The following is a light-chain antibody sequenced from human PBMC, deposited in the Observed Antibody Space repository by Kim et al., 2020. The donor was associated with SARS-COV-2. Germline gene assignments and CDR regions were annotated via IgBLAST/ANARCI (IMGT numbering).Light chain of an antibody. CDR3: QVWDYNSDHVV. J-gene: IGLJ3*02. CDR2: DDR. Sequence: SYELTQSPSMSVAPGKTARITCEGDNIGSKSVHWYQQKPGQAPVLVVYDDRDRPSGIPERFSGSNSGTTATLTITKVEAGDEADYYCQVWDYNSDHVVFGGGTKVTVL. V-gene: IGLV3-21*03. CDR1: NIGSKS.